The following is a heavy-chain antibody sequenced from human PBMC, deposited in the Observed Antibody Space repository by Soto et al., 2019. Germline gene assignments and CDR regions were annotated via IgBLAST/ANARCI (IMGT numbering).Heavy chain of an antibody. Sequence: PGGSLRLSCAASGFIFSTYAMHWVRQPPGKGLEWVAVISYDGNTKDYADSVKGRFTISRDNSKNTVYLQMSSLRTEDTAVYYCARAILSSRYYYYGMDVWGQGTTVTVSS. CDR1: GFIFSTYA. V-gene: IGHV3-30-3*01. CDR2: ISYDGNTK. CDR3: ARAILSSRYYYYGMDV. D-gene: IGHD1-1*01. J-gene: IGHJ6*02.